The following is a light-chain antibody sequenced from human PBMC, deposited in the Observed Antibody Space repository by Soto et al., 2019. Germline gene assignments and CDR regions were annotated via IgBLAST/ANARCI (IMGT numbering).Light chain of an antibody. CDR2: WAS. Sequence: DIVMTQSPDSLAVSLGERATINCKSSQSVLYSSNNKNYLAWYQQKPGQPPKLLIYWASTRESGVPDRFSGSGAETDFTLTISSLQAEDVAIYYCHQYYITPYTFGQGTKLEIK. CDR1: QSVLYSSNNKNY. V-gene: IGKV4-1*01. CDR3: HQYYITPYT. J-gene: IGKJ2*01.